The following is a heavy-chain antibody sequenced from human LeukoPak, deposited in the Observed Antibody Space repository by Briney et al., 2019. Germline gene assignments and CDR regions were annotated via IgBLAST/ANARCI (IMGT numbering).Heavy chain of an antibody. Sequence: SVKVSCKASGGTFSSYTISLVRQAPGQGLEWMGRIIPILGIANYAQKFQGRVTITADKSTSTAYMELSSLRSEDTAVYYCARDRRPQMATTLYYYYYMDVWGKGTTVTVSS. CDR2: IIPILGIA. CDR3: ARDRRPQMATTLYYYYYMDV. J-gene: IGHJ6*03. D-gene: IGHD5-24*01. V-gene: IGHV1-69*04. CDR1: GGTFSSYT.